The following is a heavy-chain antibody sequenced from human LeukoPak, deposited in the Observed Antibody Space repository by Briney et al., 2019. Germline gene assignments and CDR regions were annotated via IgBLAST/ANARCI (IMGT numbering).Heavy chain of an antibody. CDR2: INWNGGST. J-gene: IGHJ4*02. Sequence: GGSLRLSCAPSAFIFDDHGMGCVHQVTFEKQEWVSGINWNGGSTGCAGSVKGRFIISRDNSKNSLYVQMNSLSVEDTPLYYCPSGARNGWYFVLWGQGTLVTVSS. CDR3: PSGARNGWYFVL. CDR1: AFIFDDHG. D-gene: IGHD5-24*01. V-gene: IGHV3-20*04.